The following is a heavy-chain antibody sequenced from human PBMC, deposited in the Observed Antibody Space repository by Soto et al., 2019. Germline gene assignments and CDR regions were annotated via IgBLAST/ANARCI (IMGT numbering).Heavy chain of an antibody. CDR1: GFTFNTYA. V-gene: IGHV3-30-3*01. Sequence: GGSLRLSCAASGFTFNTYAMHWVRQAPGKGLEWVAVISYDGNNKFYADSVKGRFTISRDNSKNTLYLQMNSLRAEDTAVYFCAVVTLDPMDVWGQGTTVTVSS. D-gene: IGHD2-21*02. CDR2: ISYDGNNK. J-gene: IGHJ6*02. CDR3: AVVTLDPMDV.